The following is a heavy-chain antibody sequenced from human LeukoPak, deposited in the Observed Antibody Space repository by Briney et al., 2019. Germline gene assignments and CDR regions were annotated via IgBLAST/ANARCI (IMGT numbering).Heavy chain of an antibody. J-gene: IGHJ6*02. Sequence: PGRSLRLSCAASGFTFSSYAMHWVRQAPGKGLEWVAVISYDGSNKYYADSVKGRFTISRDNSKNTLYLQMNCLRAEDTAVYYCARDRRYSRSIELYYYYYGMDVWGQGTTVTVSS. CDR3: ARDRRYSRSIELYYYYYGMDV. CDR2: ISYDGSNK. V-gene: IGHV3-30*04. D-gene: IGHD6-13*01. CDR1: GFTFSSYA.